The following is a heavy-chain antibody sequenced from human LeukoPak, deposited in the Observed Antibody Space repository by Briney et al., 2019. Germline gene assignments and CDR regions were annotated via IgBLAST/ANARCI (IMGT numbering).Heavy chain of an antibody. V-gene: IGHV4-34*01. CDR2: INHSGST. Sequence: SETLSLTCAGYGGSFSGYYWSWIRQPPGKGLEWIGEINHSGSTNYNPSLKSRVTISVDTSKNQFSLKLSSVTAADTAVYYCARVSRDYYDSSGSYDAFDIWGQGTMVTVSS. D-gene: IGHD3-22*01. CDR3: ARVSRDYYDSSGSYDAFDI. J-gene: IGHJ3*02. CDR1: GGSFSGYY.